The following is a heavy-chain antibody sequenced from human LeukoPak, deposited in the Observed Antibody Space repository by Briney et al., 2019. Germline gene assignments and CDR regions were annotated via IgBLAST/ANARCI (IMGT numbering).Heavy chain of an antibody. CDR2: INHSGST. CDR1: GGSFSGYY. CDR3: ARDDYGDHAPFDY. D-gene: IGHD4-17*01. Sequence: KPSETLSLTCAVYGGSFSGYYWSWIRQPPGKGLEWIGEINHSGSTNYNPSLKSRVTISVNTSKNQFSLKLSPVTAADTAVYYCARDDYGDHAPFDYWGQGTLVTVSS. J-gene: IGHJ4*02. V-gene: IGHV4-34*01.